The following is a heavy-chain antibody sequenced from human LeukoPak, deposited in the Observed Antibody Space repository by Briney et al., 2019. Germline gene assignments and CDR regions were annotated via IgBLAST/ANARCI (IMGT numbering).Heavy chain of an antibody. J-gene: IGHJ4*02. CDR3: VKITSVTGGDY. V-gene: IGHV3-64D*09. Sequence: GGSLRLSCSASGFTFSAYAMYWVRQAPGKGLEYVSGISNNGGRSFYADSVEGRFTISRDNSKNTLYLQMSSLRAEDTAVYYCVKITSVTGGDYWGQGTRLTVSS. D-gene: IGHD1-1*01. CDR1: GFTFSAYA. CDR2: ISNNGGRS.